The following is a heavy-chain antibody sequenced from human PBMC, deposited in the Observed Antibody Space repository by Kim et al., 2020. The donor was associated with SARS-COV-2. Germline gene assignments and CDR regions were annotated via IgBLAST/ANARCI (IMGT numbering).Heavy chain of an antibody. CDR2: MSASGEST. Sequence: GGSLRLSCAASEFTFSSYGMSWVRQAPGKGLEWVSAMSASGESTYYADSVMGRFTISRDNSKNTLYLQMNSLRGEDTAVYYCAKDGGVNWTQKYFQHWGQGTVVTVSS. D-gene: IGHD3-16*01. J-gene: IGHJ1*01. CDR3: AKDGGVNWTQKYFQH. CDR1: EFTFSSYG. V-gene: IGHV3-23*01.